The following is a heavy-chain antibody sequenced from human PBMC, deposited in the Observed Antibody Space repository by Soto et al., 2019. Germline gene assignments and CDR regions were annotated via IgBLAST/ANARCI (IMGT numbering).Heavy chain of an antibody. Sequence: SETLSLTCTVSGGSISSYYWSWIRQPPGKGLEWIGYIYYSGSTNYNPSLKSRVTISVDTSKNQFSLKLSSVTAADTAVYYCARDEYVWGSYRYIGQWGQGTLVTVSS. CDR2: IYYSGST. D-gene: IGHD3-16*02. V-gene: IGHV4-59*01. CDR1: GGSISSYY. CDR3: ARDEYVWGSYRYIGQ. J-gene: IGHJ4*02.